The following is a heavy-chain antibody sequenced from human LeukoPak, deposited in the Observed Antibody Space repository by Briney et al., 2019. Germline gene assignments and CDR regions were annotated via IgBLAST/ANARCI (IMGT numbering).Heavy chain of an antibody. J-gene: IGHJ4*02. CDR2: INPNSGGT. CDR3: ARSPDILTGEKFDY. CDR1: GCTFTGYY. Sequence: ASVKVSCKASGCTFTGYYMHWVRQAPGQGLEWMGWINPNSGGTNYAQKFQGRVTMTRDTSISTAYMELSRLRSDDTAVYYCARSPDILTGEKFDYWGQGTLVTVSS. V-gene: IGHV1-2*02. D-gene: IGHD3-9*01.